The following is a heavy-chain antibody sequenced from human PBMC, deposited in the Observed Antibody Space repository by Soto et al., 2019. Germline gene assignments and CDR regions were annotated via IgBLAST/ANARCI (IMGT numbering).Heavy chain of an antibody. V-gene: IGHV3-30*18. D-gene: IGHD3-10*01. CDR2: ISNDGSNY. CDR1: GLNLSTFG. Sequence: GGSLRLSCVGSGLNLSTFGMHWVRQAPGRGLEWMAVISNDGSNYYYADSVKGRFTISRDNSKNTLYLQMINLRPDDTGVYYCAKWATESGDYYYYGVDVWGQGTTVTVSS. J-gene: IGHJ6*01. CDR3: AKWATESGDYYYYGVDV.